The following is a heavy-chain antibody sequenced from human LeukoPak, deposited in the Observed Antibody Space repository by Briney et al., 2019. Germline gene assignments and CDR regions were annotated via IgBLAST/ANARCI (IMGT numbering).Heavy chain of an antibody. CDR3: AKAGGLRVYSGWSQSGY. CDR1: GFTFSNYA. J-gene: IGHJ4*02. D-gene: IGHD6-19*01. CDR2: ISGSGGST. Sequence: GGSLRLSCAASGFTFSNYAMSWVRQAPGKGLEWVSAISGSGGSTYYADSVKGRFTISRDNSKNTPCPQMNSLRAEDTAVYYCAKAGGLRVYSGWSQSGYWGQGTLVTVSS. V-gene: IGHV3-23*01.